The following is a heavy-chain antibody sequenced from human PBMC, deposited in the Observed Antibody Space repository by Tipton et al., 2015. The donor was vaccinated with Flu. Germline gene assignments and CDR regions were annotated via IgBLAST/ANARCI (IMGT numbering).Heavy chain of an antibody. CDR2: IYYTGYP. J-gene: IGHJ5*01. CDR3: AKVLFGWVES. Sequence: LSLTCTVSGGSISSSSHYWGWIRQAPGRGLEWVGSIYYTGYPYYNSSLKSRLAMSIDTSKKQFSLRLSAVTAADTAVYYCAKVLFGWVESWAQGTLVTVSS. CDR1: GGSISSSSHY. V-gene: IGHV4-39*07. D-gene: IGHD3-16*01.